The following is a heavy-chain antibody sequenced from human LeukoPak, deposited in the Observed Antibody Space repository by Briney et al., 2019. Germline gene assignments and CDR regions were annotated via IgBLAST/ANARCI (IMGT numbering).Heavy chain of an antibody. CDR2: IYYSGST. Sequence: SETLSLTCTVSGGSISSYYWSWIRQPPGKGLEWIGYIYYSGSTNYNPSLKSRVTISVDTSKNQFSLKLSSVTAADTAVYYCARVDTALVTFDYWGQGTLVTVSS. CDR3: ARVDTALVTFDY. CDR1: GGSISSYY. D-gene: IGHD5-18*01. V-gene: IGHV4-59*01. J-gene: IGHJ4*02.